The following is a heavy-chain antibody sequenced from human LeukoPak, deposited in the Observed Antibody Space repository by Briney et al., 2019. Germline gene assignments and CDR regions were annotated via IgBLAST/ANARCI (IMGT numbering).Heavy chain of an antibody. J-gene: IGHJ5*02. D-gene: IGHD3-10*01. CDR3: ARDVSHYGSGSYYRWFDP. CDR1: GGSISSGGCS. CDR2: IYHSGST. V-gene: IGHV4-30-2*01. Sequence: KPSETLSLTCAVSGGSISSGGCSWSWIRQPPGKGLEWIGYIYHSGSTYYNPSLKSRVTISVDRSKNQFSLKLSSVTAADTAVYYCARDVSHYGSGSYYRWFDPWGQGTLVTVSS.